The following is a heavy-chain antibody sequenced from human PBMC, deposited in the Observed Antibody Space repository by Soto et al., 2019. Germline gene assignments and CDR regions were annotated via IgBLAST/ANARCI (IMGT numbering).Heavy chain of an antibody. CDR2: IQYTGSS. D-gene: IGHD3-3*01. J-gene: IGHJ4*02. CDR3: VRHRGLFWTGFDY. CDR1: GGSIRGSTNY. V-gene: IGHV4-39*01. Sequence: QLQLQESGPGLVKPSETLSLTCTVSGGSIRGSTNYWAWIRQSPGKGLEWIASIQYTGSSYYNPSLKSRLTISVDTSKNDFSLQLTSVTAADTALYDCVRHRGLFWTGFDYWGQGNLVTVSS.